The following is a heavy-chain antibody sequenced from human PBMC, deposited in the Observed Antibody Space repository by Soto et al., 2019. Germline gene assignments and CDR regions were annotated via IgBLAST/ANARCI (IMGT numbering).Heavy chain of an antibody. CDR1: GFTVSYNY. J-gene: IGHJ4*02. CDR3: ARDSHHYDRVGYHYQ. CDR2: LYTDGST. Sequence: GGSLRLSCVASGFTVSYNYMSWVRQAPGKGLEWVSVLYTDGSTNYADSVKGRFTVSRDESKNTLYLQMNTLRAEDAAVYYCARDSHHYDRVGYHYQWGQGTLVTVSS. V-gene: IGHV3-53*01. D-gene: IGHD3-22*01.